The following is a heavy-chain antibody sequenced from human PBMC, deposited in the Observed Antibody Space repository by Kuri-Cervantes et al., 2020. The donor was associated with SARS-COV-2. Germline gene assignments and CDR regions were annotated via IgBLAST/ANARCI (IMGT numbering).Heavy chain of an antibody. CDR2: ISYDGSNK. J-gene: IGHJ5*02. V-gene: IGHV3-30-3*01. D-gene: IGHD1-26*01. CDR1: GFTFSSYA. Sequence: GGFLRLSCAASGFTFSSYAMHWVRQAPGKGLEWVAVISYDGSNKYYADSVKGRFTISRDNSKNTLYLQMNSLRAEDTAVYYCARANGGSYRGWFDPWGQGTLVTVSS. CDR3: ARANGGSYRGWFDP.